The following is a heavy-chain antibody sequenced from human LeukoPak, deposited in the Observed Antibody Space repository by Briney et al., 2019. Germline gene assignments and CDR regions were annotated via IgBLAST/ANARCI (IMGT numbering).Heavy chain of an antibody. V-gene: IGHV4-34*01. D-gene: IGHD2-15*01. CDR2: INHSGST. CDR3: ARVVVVPYYYMDV. CDR1: GGSFSGYY. J-gene: IGHJ6*03. Sequence: SETLSLTCAVYGGSFSGYYWSWIRQPPGKGLEWIGEINHSGSTNYNPSLKSRVTISVDTSKNQFSLKLSSVTAADTAVYYCARVVVVPYYYMDVWGKGTTVTVSS.